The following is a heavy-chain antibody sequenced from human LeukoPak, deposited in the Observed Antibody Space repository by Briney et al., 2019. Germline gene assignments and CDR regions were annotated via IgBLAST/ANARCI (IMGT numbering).Heavy chain of an antibody. V-gene: IGHV1-18*01. CDR3: ARSGGIAVARTGFWWFDP. Sequence: ASVKVSCKASGYTFTSYGISWVRQAPGQGLEWMGWISAYNGNTNYAQKLQGRVTMTTDTSTSTAYMELRSLRSDDTAVYYCARSGGIAVARTGFWWFDPWGQGTLVTVSS. J-gene: IGHJ5*02. CDR2: ISAYNGNT. D-gene: IGHD6-19*01. CDR1: GYTFTSYG.